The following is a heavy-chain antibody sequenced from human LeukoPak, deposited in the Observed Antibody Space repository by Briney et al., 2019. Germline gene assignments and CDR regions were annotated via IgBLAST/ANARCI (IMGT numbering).Heavy chain of an antibody. V-gene: IGHV3-7*01. D-gene: IGHD3-16*01. CDR1: GFTFSSYW. Sequence: GGSPRLSCAASGFTFSSYWMSWVRQAPGKGLEWVANIKEDGSEKCHVDSVRGRFTISRDNAKNSLYLQMNSLRAEDTAVYYCASGRQLGYWGQGTLVTVSS. CDR2: IKEDGSEK. CDR3: ASGRQLGY. J-gene: IGHJ4*02.